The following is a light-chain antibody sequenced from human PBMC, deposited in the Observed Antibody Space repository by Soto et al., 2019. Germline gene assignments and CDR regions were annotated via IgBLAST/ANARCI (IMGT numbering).Light chain of an antibody. CDR2: DVT. Sequence: QSVLTQPASVSGSPGQSITISCTGTSSDVGDYSYVSWYQQYPGKAPKLMIYDVTNRPSGVSDRFSGSKSGNTASLTISGLQAEDEADYYCCSHAGSYTYVFGTGTKVTVL. CDR3: CSHAGSYTYV. J-gene: IGLJ1*01. V-gene: IGLV2-14*03. CDR1: SSDVGDYSY.